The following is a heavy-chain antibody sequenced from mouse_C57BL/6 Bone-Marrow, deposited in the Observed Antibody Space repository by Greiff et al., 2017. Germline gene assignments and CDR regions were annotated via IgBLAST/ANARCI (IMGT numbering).Heavy chain of an antibody. CDR3: TRDLGRRAGLAY. CDR1: GFTFSSYA. Sequence: EVQGVESGEGLVKPGGSLKLSCAASGFTFSSYAMSWVRQTPEKRLEWVAYISSGGDYIYYADTVKGRFTISRDNARNTLYLQMSSLKSEDTAMYYCTRDLGRRAGLAYWGQGTLVTVSA. V-gene: IGHV5-9-1*02. J-gene: IGHJ3*01. D-gene: IGHD3-1*01. CDR2: ISSGGDYI.